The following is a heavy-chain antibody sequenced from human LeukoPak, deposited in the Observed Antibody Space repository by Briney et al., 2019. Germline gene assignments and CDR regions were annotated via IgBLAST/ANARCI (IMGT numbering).Heavy chain of an antibody. J-gene: IGHJ4*02. V-gene: IGHV1-46*01. CDR2: INPSGGST. CDR3: AIPVLRFLEFDY. Sequence: ASVKVSCKASGYTFTSYYMHWVRQAPGQGLEWMGIINPSGGSTSYAQKFQGRVTMTEDTSTDTAYMELSSLRSEDTTVYYCAIPVLRFLEFDYWGQGTLVTVSS. CDR1: GYTFTSYY. D-gene: IGHD3-3*01.